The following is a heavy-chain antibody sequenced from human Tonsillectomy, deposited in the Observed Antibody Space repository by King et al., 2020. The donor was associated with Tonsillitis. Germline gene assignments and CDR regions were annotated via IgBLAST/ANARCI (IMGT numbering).Heavy chain of an antibody. D-gene: IGHD3-10*01. V-gene: IGHV1-18*01. Sequence: QLVQSGAEVKKPGASVKVSCKASGYSFSNSDISWVRQAPGRGLEWMGWISGYNGNTNYAQKFQGRVSMTTDTSTSTAYMELRSLRSDDTALYYCARESPVRGLLGYWGQGTLVTVSS. CDR2: ISGYNGNT. J-gene: IGHJ4*02. CDR1: GYSFSNSD. CDR3: ARESPVRGLLGY.